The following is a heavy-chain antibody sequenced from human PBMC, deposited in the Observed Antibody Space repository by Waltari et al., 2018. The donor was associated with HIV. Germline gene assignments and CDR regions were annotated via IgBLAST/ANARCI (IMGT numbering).Heavy chain of an antibody. D-gene: IGHD2-2*01. Sequence: EVHLVESGGGLIQPGGSLRLSCVASEFTVSNFYMSWVRQAPGKGLEWVSIIYGGDNTYYADSVKGRFTVSRDNSKNTLYLQMNNLRAEDTAVYYCARGPYSSRWYYFDSWGQGTLVTVSS. CDR2: IYGGDNT. CDR3: ARGPYSSRWYYFDS. V-gene: IGHV3-53*01. J-gene: IGHJ4*02. CDR1: EFTVSNFY.